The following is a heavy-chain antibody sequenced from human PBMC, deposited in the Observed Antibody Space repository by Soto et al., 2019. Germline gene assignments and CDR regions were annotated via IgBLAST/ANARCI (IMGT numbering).Heavy chain of an antibody. D-gene: IGHD2-2*01. V-gene: IGHV1-2*02. CDR1: GYTFTGYY. CDR2: INPNSGGT. CDR3: AREGXYCSSTSCYYPRPYFDY. J-gene: IGHJ4*02. Sequence: ASVKVSCKGSGYTFTGYYMHWVRQAPGQGLEWMGWINPNSGGTNYAQKFQGRVTMTRDTSISTAYMELSRLRSDDTAVYYCAREGXYCSSTSCYYPRPYFDYWGQGTLVTVSS.